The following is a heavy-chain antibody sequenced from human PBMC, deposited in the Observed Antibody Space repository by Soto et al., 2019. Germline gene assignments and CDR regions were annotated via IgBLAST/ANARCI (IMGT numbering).Heavy chain of an antibody. J-gene: IGHJ6*03. CDR2: IYYSGST. D-gene: IGHD1-20*01. Sequence: SETLSLTCTVSGGSISSSSYYWGWIRQPPGKGLEWIGSIYYSGSTYYNPSLKSRVTISVDTSKNQFSLKLSSVTAADTAVYYCASISVEGYYYYYMDVWGKGTTVTVSS. CDR1: GGSISSSSYY. V-gene: IGHV4-39*01. CDR3: ASISVEGYYYYYMDV.